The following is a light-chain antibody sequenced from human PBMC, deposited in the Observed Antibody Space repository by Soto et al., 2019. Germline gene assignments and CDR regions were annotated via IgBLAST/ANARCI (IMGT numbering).Light chain of an antibody. CDR1: SSNIGENA. CDR3: AGWDDSLHGGV. J-gene: IGLJ3*02. Sequence: QSVLTQPPSVSEAPRQRVTISCSGSSSNIGENAVHWYQQLPGKAPKLLIYSDDLLPSGVSDRFSGSKSGTSASLAISGLQSEDEADYYCAGWDDSLHGGVFGGGTKVTVL. CDR2: SDD. V-gene: IGLV1-36*01.